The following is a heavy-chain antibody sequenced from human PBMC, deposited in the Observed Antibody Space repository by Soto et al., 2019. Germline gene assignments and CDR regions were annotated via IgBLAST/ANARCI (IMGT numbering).Heavy chain of an antibody. J-gene: IGHJ6*02. CDR1: GYTFTSYA. CDR2: INAGNGNT. D-gene: IGHD6-6*01. V-gene: IGHV1-3*01. CDR3: ATAPGDSSSFYYGMDV. Sequence: QVQLVQSGAEVKKPGASVKVSCKASGYTFTSYAMHWVRQAPGQRLEWMGWINAGNGNTKYSQKFQGRVTITRDTSASTAYMELSSLRSEDTAVYYCATAPGDSSSFYYGMDVWGQGTTVTVSS.